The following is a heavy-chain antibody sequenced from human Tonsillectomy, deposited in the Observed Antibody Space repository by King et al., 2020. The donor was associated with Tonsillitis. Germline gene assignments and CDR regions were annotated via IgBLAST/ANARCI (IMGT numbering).Heavy chain of an antibody. V-gene: IGHV3-73*02. Sequence: VQLVESGGGLVQPGGSLKLSCAASGFIFSGSAMHWVRQASGKGLEWVGRIRSKADSYAPPYAASVKGRFTISRDDSENTAYLQVNSLKTEDTAVYYCTKTAGGRDWYFDLWGRGTLVTVSS. D-gene: IGHD3-16*01. CDR1: GFIFSGSA. CDR3: TKTAGGRDWYFDL. CDR2: IRSKADSYAP. J-gene: IGHJ2*01.